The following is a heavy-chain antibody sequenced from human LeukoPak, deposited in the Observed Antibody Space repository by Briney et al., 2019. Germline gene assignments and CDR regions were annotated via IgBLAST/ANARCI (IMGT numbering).Heavy chain of an antibody. CDR2: IYYSGST. Sequence: SETLSLTCTVSGGSISSSSYYWGWIRQPPGKGLEWIGRIYYSGSTYYNPSLKSRVTISVDTSKNQLSLKLSSVTAADTAVYYCARRYYDSSGFDAFDIWGQGTMVTVSS. J-gene: IGHJ3*02. V-gene: IGHV4-39*01. CDR3: ARRYYDSSGFDAFDI. CDR1: GGSISSSSYY. D-gene: IGHD3-22*01.